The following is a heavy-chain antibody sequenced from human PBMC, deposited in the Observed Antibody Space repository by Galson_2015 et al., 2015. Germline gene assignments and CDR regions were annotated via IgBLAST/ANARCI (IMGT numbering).Heavy chain of an antibody. Sequence: SLRLSCAASGFTFSSYAMSWVRQAPGKGLEWVSAISGSGGSTFYAGSVKGRFTISRDNSKNTLYLQMNCLRAEDTAVYYCAKGPGSGTYNSDSWGQGTLVTVSS. CDR3: AKGPGSGTYNSDS. D-gene: IGHD3-10*01. CDR1: GFTFSSYA. V-gene: IGHV3-23*01. CDR2: ISGSGGST. J-gene: IGHJ4*02.